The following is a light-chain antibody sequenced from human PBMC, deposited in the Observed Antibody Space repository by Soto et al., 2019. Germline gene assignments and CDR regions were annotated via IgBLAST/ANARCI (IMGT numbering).Light chain of an antibody. Sequence: QSVLTQPPSASGSPGQSVTISCTGTKNDIGVYDFVSWYQHHPGKAPRLIIYEVVQRPSGVPDRFSGSKSGNTASLTVSGLQAADVADYFCTSYAGSNTYVFGSGTKVTVL. CDR1: KNDIGVYDF. CDR2: EVV. V-gene: IGLV2-8*01. CDR3: TSYAGSNTYV. J-gene: IGLJ1*01.